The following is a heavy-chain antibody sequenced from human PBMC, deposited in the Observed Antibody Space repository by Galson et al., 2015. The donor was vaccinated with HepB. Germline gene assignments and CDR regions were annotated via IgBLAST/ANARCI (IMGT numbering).Heavy chain of an antibody. Sequence: QSGAEVKKPGESLRISCKGSGYTFTNNWITWVRQMPGKGLEWMGRINPTDSSANYSPSFQGHVSISIDKSVTTAYLQWSSLKASDTAIYYCARKGKITEAVAGIYAFDIWGHGTMVTVSS. D-gene: IGHD6-19*01. CDR2: INPTDSSA. CDR3: ARKGKITEAVAGIYAFDI. CDR1: GYTFTNNW. J-gene: IGHJ3*02. V-gene: IGHV5-10-1*01.